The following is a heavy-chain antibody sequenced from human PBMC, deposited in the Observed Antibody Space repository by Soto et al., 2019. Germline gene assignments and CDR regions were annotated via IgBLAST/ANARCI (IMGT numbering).Heavy chain of an antibody. J-gene: IGHJ2*01. CDR3: ARKPHIAALTWYFDL. CDR1: GYSFTSYL. V-gene: IGHV5-51*01. D-gene: IGHD6-6*01. Sequence: PXESLKVSYKGSGYSFTSYLIGWVLQMPGKGLEWMGIIYPGDSDTRYSPSFQGQVTISADKSISTAYLQWSSLKASDTAMYYCARKPHIAALTWYFDLWARGTLVTVSS. CDR2: IYPGDSDT.